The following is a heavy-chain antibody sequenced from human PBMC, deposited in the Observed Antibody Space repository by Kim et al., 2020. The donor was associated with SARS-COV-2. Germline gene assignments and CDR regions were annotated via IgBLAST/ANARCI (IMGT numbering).Heavy chain of an antibody. Sequence: GGSLRLSCAASGFTFSSYAMSWVRQAPGKGLEWVSAISGSGGSTYYADSVKGRFTISRDNSKNTLYLQMNSLRAEDTAVYYCAKQDYYDFWSGYYSAPPTFDYWGQGTLVTVSS. D-gene: IGHD3-3*01. CDR3: AKQDYYDFWSGYYSAPPTFDY. V-gene: IGHV3-23*01. CDR1: GFTFSSYA. CDR2: ISGSGGST. J-gene: IGHJ4*02.